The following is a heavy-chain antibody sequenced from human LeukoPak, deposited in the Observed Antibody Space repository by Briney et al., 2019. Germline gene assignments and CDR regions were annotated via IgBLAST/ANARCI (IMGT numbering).Heavy chain of an antibody. CDR2: IRSKAYGGTT. CDR3: ARVLQPGGRYGDLDY. D-gene: IGHD1-26*01. V-gene: IGHV3-49*04. J-gene: IGHJ4*02. Sequence: PGGSLRLSCTASGFTFGDYAMSWVRQAPGKGLEWVGFIRSKAYGGTTEYAASVKGRFTISRDDSKSIAFLQMNSLKTEDTALYYCARVLQPGGRYGDLDYWGQGTLVTVSS. CDR1: GFTFGDYA.